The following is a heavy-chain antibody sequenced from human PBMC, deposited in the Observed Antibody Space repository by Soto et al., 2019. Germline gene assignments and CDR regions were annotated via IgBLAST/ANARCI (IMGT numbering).Heavy chain of an antibody. Sequence: SPTQSLPCAICGQNVSSNIAACTWIRQSPSRGLEWLGRTYCRSKFYNEYAPSVKGRITITPDTSKNQFSLQLNSVTPEDADPYYCARGGAIRGPCSGDNSHYNFDSWGQGSKVTVSS. D-gene: IGHD2-15*01. CDR1: GQNVSSNIAA. CDR2: TYCRSKFYN. CDR3: ARGGAIRGPCSGDNSHYNFDS. J-gene: IGHJ4*02. V-gene: IGHV6-1*01.